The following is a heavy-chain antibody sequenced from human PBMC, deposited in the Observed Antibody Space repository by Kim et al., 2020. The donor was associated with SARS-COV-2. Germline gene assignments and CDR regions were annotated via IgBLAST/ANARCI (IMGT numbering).Heavy chain of an antibody. CDR3: VKGGGSWRYSVDS. J-gene: IGHJ4*02. Sequence: GGSLRLSCAGSGFTFGDYSMMWVRQAPGKGLEWVSGIIKNNGNIDYVDSVKGRLTISRDNGANSPYLQMARLRPEDTALYYCVKGGGSWRYSVDSWGQG. V-gene: IGHV3-9*01. CDR2: IIKNNGNI. CDR1: GFTFGDYS. D-gene: IGHD3-10*01.